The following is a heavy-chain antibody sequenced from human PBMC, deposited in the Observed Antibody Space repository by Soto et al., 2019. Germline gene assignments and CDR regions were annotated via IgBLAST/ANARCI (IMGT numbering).Heavy chain of an antibody. V-gene: IGHV3-49*03. D-gene: IGHD1-1*01. CDR2: IRSEAYGGTA. CDR3: TTIPRNRRPDPFNC. CDR1: GFIFGDYA. Sequence: PGGSLRLSCTGSGFIFGDYAVSWFRQNPGKGLECVGFIRSEAYGGTADYAASVRGRFTISRDDYKSVAYLQMDSLKTEDTGVYYCTTIPRNRRPDPFNCWGQGILVTVSS. J-gene: IGHJ4*02.